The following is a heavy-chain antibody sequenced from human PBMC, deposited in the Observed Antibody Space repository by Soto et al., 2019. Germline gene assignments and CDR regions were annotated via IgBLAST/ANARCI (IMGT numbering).Heavy chain of an antibody. CDR2: IWYDGSNK. D-gene: IGHD6-6*01. V-gene: IGHV3-33*01. CDR1: GFTFSSYG. J-gene: IGHJ6*02. Sequence: GGSLRLSCAASGFTFSSYGMHWVRQAPGKGLEWVAIIWYDGSNKYYADSVKGRFTISRDNSKNTLYLQMNGLRAEDTAVYYCARDGYSSSFSGHYALDVWGQGTTVTVSS. CDR3: ARDGYSSSFSGHYALDV.